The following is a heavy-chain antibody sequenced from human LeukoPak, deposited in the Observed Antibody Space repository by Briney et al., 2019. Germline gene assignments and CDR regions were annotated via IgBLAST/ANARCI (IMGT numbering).Heavy chain of an antibody. J-gene: IGHJ6*04. CDR3: ARDLGYCSGGSCYSKAHLDV. Sequence: PGGSLRLSCAASGFTFSSYSMNWVRQAPGKGLEWVSSISSSSSYIYYADSVKGRFTISRDNAKNSLYLQMNSLRAEDTAVYCCARDLGYCSGGSCYSKAHLDVWGKGTTVTVSS. CDR2: ISSSSSYI. D-gene: IGHD2-15*01. CDR1: GFTFSSYS. V-gene: IGHV3-21*01.